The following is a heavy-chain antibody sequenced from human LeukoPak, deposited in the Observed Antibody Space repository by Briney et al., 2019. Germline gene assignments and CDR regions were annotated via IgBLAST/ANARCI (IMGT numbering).Heavy chain of an antibody. CDR1: GFTFSSYS. D-gene: IGHD6-13*01. CDR3: AKEVAAAGTFDY. Sequence: GGSLRLSCAASGFTFSSYSMNWVRQAPGKGLEWVSSISSSSSYIYYADSVKGRFTISRDNAKNSLYLQMNSLRAEDTALYYCAKEVAAAGTFDYWGQGTLVTVSS. J-gene: IGHJ4*02. V-gene: IGHV3-21*04. CDR2: ISSSSSYI.